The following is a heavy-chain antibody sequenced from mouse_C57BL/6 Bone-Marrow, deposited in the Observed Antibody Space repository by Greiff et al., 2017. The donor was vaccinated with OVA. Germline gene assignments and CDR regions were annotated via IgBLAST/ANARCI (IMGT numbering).Heavy chain of an antibody. CDR2: IDPSDSYT. CDR3: ARGHYGYDFDY. D-gene: IGHD2-2*01. CDR1: GYTFTSYW. J-gene: IGHJ2*01. Sequence: VQLQQPGAELVMPGASVKLSCKASGYTFTSYWMHWGKQRPGQGLEWIGEIDPSDSYTNYNQKFKGKSTLTVDKSSSTAYMQLSSLTSEDSAVYLCARGHYGYDFDYWGKGTTLTVSS. V-gene: IGHV1-69*01.